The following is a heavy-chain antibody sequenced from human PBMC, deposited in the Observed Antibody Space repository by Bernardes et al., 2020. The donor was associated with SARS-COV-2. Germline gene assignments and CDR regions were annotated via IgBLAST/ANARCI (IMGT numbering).Heavy chain of an antibody. J-gene: IGHJ6*02. D-gene: IGHD6-6*01. Sequence: ASVKVSCKASGYTFTGYYMQWVRQAPGQGLEWMGWINPNSGGTNYAQKFQGRVTMTRDTSISTAYMELSRLRSDDTAVYYCARDALTIAARPGFGYYYYGMDVWGQGTTVTVSS. CDR2: INPNSGGT. CDR3: ARDALTIAARPGFGYYYYGMDV. CDR1: GYTFTGYY. V-gene: IGHV1-2*02.